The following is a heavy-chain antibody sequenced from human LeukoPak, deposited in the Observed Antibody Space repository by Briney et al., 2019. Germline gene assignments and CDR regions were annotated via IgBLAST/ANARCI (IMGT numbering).Heavy chain of an antibody. CDR2: ISWNSGSI. CDR1: GFTFDDYA. CDR3: AKETVAGSNWFDP. J-gene: IGHJ5*02. Sequence: PGGSLRLSCAASGFTFDDYAMHWVRQAPGKGLEWVSGISWNSGSIGYADSVKGRFTISRDDAKNSLYLQMNSLRAEDTALYYCAKETVAGSNWFDPWGQGTLVTVSS. V-gene: IGHV3-9*01. D-gene: IGHD6-19*01.